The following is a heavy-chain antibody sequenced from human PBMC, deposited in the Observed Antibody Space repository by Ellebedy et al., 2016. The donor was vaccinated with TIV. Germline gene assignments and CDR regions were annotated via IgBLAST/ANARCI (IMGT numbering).Heavy chain of an antibody. J-gene: IGHJ4*02. V-gene: IGHV3-7*01. Sequence: GESLKISCAASGFTFSSYWMSWVRQAPGKGLEWVANIKQDGSEKYYVDSVKGRFTISRDNAKNSLFLRMNSLRADDTAVYYCATGNDYFDYWGQGTLVTVSS. CDR1: GFTFSSYW. CDR2: IKQDGSEK. D-gene: IGHD3-10*01. CDR3: ATGNDYFDY.